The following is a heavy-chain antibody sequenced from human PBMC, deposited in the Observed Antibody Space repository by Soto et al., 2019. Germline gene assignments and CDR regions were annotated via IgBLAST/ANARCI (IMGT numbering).Heavy chain of an antibody. CDR2: IYYSGST. V-gene: IGHV4-31*03. CDR1: GGSISSGGYY. Sequence: QVQLQESGPGLVKPSQTLSLTCTVSGGSISSGGYYWSWIRQHPGKGLEWIGYIYYSGSTYYNPSLKGRVTISVDTSKNQFPLKLRSVTAADTAVYYCARQADWLSYYYYGMDVWGQGTTVTVSS. J-gene: IGHJ6*02. CDR3: ARQADWLSYYYYGMDV. D-gene: IGHD3-9*01.